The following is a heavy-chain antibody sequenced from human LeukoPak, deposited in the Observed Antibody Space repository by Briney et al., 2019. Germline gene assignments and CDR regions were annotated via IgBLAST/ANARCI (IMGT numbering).Heavy chain of an antibody. D-gene: IGHD1-26*01. CDR2: ISSSSSYI. CDR1: GFTFSSYS. V-gene: IGHV3-21*01. CDR3: ARAGVGATLNFDY. J-gene: IGHJ4*02. Sequence: GGSLRFSCAASGFTFSSYSMNWVRQAPGKGLEWVSSISSSSSYIYYADSVKGRFTISRDNAKNSLYLQMNSLRAEDTAVYYCARAGVGATLNFDYWGQGTLVTVSS.